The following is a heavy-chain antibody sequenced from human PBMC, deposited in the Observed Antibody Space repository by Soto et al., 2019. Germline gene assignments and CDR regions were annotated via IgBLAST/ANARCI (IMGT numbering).Heavy chain of an antibody. CDR3: AKDVPLYDSSGYRPDY. V-gene: IGHV3-30*18. J-gene: IGHJ4*02. CDR1: GFTFSSYG. Sequence: GGSLRLSCAASGFTFSSYGMHWVRQAPGKGLEWVAVISYDGSNKYYADSVKGRFTISRDNSKNTLYLQMNSLRAEDTAVYYCAKDVPLYDSSGYRPDYWGQGTRVTVSS. D-gene: IGHD3-22*01. CDR2: ISYDGSNK.